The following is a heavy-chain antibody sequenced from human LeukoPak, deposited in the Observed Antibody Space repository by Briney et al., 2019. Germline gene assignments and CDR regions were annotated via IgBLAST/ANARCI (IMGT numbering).Heavy chain of an antibody. V-gene: IGHV3-21*01. CDR2: ISSSSSYI. D-gene: IGHD1-26*01. Sequence: GGSLRLSCAASGFTFSSYSMNWVRQAPGKGLEWVSSISSSSSYIYYADSVKGRFTISRDNAKNSLYLQMNSLRAEDTAVYYCARPSPSGSYPKVTYFDYWGQGTLVTVSS. CDR1: GFTFSSYS. J-gene: IGHJ4*02. CDR3: ARPSPSGSYPKVTYFDY.